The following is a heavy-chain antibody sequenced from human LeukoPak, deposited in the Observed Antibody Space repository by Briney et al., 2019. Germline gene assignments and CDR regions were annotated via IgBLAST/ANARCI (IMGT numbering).Heavy chain of an antibody. D-gene: IGHD2/OR15-2a*01. J-gene: IGHJ5*02. V-gene: IGHV4-34*01. CDR1: GGSFSGYY. CDR2: INHSGST. CDR3: ARRRRTTFFFNWFDP. Sequence: SEALSLTCAVYGGSFSGYYWSWIRQPPGKGLEWIGEINHSGSTNYNPSLKSRVTISVDTSKNQFSLKLSSVTAADTAVYYCARRRRTTFFFNWFDPWGQGTLVTVSS.